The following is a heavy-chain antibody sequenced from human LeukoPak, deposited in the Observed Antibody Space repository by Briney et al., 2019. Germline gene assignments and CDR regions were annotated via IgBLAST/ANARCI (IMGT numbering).Heavy chain of an antibody. J-gene: IGHJ6*03. CDR2: INPSGGST. V-gene: IGHV1-46*01. CDR1: GYTFTSYY. Sequence: WASVKVSCKASGYTFTSYYMHWVRQAPGQGLEWMGIINPSGGSTSYAQKFQGRVTMTRDMSTSTVYMELSSLRSEDTAVYYRARAYSSSWGYYYYMDVWGKGTTVTVSS. CDR3: ARAYSSSWGYYYYMDV. D-gene: IGHD6-13*01.